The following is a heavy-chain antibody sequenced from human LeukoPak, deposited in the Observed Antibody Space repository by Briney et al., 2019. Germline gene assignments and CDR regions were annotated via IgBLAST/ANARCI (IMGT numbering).Heavy chain of an antibody. Sequence: SETLSLTCSVSGGSISGYFWTWIRQPPGKGLEWIGNTYSSGSTNYNPSLKSRVTISLDTSKSQFSLRLSSVTAADTAVYYCAKDWELGSWGQGTLVTVSS. V-gene: IGHV4-59*01. D-gene: IGHD1-26*01. CDR3: AKDWELGS. J-gene: IGHJ5*02. CDR2: TYSSGST. CDR1: GGSISGYF.